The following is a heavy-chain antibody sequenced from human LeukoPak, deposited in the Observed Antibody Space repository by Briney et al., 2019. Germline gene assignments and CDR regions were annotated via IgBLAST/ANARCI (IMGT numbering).Heavy chain of an antibody. CDR3: ARHVRYGGGHYSGFWPDDFDI. CDR2: YLYGGADT. J-gene: IGHJ3*02. D-gene: IGHD3-22*01. CDR1: GYSFTSYW. V-gene: IGHV5-51*01. Sequence: GEALMIPCKGSGYSFTSYWIGWVRQQPGKGLEGVGVYLYGGADTKYTPSLEGQVTISADKSIITDDQQWSSLKASVTALYYCARHVRYGGGHYSGFWPDDFDIWGQGTMVTVSS.